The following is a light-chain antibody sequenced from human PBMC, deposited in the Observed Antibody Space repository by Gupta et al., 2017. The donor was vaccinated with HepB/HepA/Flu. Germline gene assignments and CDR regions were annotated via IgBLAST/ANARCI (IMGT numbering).Light chain of an antibody. J-gene: IGLJ2*01. V-gene: IGLV2-8*01. CDR1: SSDVGDYNY. CDR3: NSYGGNNKLR. Sequence: QSALTQPPSASGSPGQSVTISCTGTSSDVGDYNYVSWYQQHPGKAPKLIVYDVHKRPSGVPGRFSGSKAGNTDSPTVSGLQAEDEAEYYCNSYGGNNKLRFGGGTKLTVL. CDR2: DVH.